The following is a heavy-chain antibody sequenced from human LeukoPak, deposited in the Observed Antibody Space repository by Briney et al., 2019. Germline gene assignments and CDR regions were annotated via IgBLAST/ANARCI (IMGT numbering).Heavy chain of an antibody. J-gene: IGHJ4*02. V-gene: IGHV3-66*01. Sequence: GGSLRLSCAASGFTVSDNYMGWVRQAPAKGLEWVSVIYSVGSTYYADSVRGRVTISRDNSKNTLYLQMNSLRVEDTAVYYCAGSLAYCGGDCRLGDYWGQGTLVTVSS. D-gene: IGHD2-21*02. CDR2: IYSVGST. CDR1: GFTVSDNY. CDR3: AGSLAYCGGDCRLGDY.